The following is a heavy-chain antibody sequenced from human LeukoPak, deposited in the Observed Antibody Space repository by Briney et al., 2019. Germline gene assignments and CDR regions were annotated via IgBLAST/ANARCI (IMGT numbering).Heavy chain of an antibody. CDR3: ARAGMTYYDFWSGYSNWFDP. D-gene: IGHD3-3*01. CDR2: IKQDGSEK. Sequence: GGSLRLSCAASGFTLSSYWMSWVRQAPGKGLEWVANIKQDGSEKYYVDSVKGRFTISRDNAKNSLYLQMNSLRAEDTAVYYCARAGMTYYDFWSGYSNWFDPWGQGTLVTVSS. J-gene: IGHJ5*02. CDR1: GFTLSSYW. V-gene: IGHV3-7*01.